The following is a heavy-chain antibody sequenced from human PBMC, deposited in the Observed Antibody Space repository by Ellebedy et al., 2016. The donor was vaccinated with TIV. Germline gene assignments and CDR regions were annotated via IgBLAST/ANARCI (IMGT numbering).Heavy chain of an antibody. CDR1: GLTFSNYW. CDR3: VIDRPGNSANADY. Sequence: GESLKISCAASGLTFSNYWMHWVRQAPGKGLEWVSHISSDGSYTPYADSVKGRFTISIDNANNTLSLQMNSLRTDDTSVYYCVIDRPGNSANADYWGQGTLVTVSS. D-gene: IGHD4-23*01. V-gene: IGHV3-74*01. J-gene: IGHJ4*02. CDR2: ISSDGSYT.